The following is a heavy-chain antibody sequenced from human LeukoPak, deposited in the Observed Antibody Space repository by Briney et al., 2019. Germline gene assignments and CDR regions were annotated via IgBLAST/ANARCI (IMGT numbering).Heavy chain of an antibody. CDR3: ARAVWTGTTNYFDY. CDR2: IYYSGST. J-gene: IGHJ4*02. CDR1: GGSISSYY. Sequence: SETLSLTCTVSGGSISSYYWSWIRQPPGKGLEWIGYIYYSGSTNYNPSLKSRVTISVDTPKNQFSLKLSSVTAADTAVYYCARAVWTGTTNYFDYWGQGTLVTVSS. V-gene: IGHV4-59*01. D-gene: IGHD1-7*01.